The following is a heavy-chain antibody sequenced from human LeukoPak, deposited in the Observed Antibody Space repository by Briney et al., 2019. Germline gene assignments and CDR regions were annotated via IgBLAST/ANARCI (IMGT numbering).Heavy chain of an antibody. CDR2: ISGSGGST. CDR3: ANVPIVGATTIDY. Sequence: GGSLRLSCAASGFTFSSYAMSWVRQAPGKGLGWVSAISGSGGSTYYADSVKGRFTISRDNAKNTLYLQMNSLRAEDTAVYYCANVPIVGATTIDYWGQGTLVTVSS. J-gene: IGHJ4*02. V-gene: IGHV3-23*01. D-gene: IGHD1-26*01. CDR1: GFTFSSYA.